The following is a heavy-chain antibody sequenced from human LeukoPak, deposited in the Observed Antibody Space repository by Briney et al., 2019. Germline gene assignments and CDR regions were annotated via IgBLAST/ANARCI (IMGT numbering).Heavy chain of an antibody. CDR1: GFTVSTYS. CDR2: MSSGGDTM. CDR3: VRARTYYYMDV. J-gene: IGHJ6*03. Sequence: PGGSLRLSCAPSGFTVSTYSMTWVRQAPGKGLEWVSYMSSGGDTMNYADSVKGRFTISRDNAMNSLYLQMNSLRAEDTAVYYCVRARTYYYMDVWGKGTTVTVSS. V-gene: IGHV3-48*01.